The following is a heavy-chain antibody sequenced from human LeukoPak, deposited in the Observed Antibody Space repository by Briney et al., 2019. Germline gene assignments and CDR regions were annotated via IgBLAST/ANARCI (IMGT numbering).Heavy chain of an antibody. V-gene: IGHV3-11*06. CDR1: GFTFSDYY. D-gene: IGHD1-1*01. J-gene: IGHJ4*02. CDR2: ISSRTSDT. CDR3: TRVGSSGSVDY. Sequence: SAGSLRLSCAASGFTFSDYYMSWIRQAPGKGLEWVSYISSRTSDTNYVDSVKGRFTISRDNAKISLYLQMNSLRAEDTAVYYCTRVGSSGSVDYWGQGTLVTVSS.